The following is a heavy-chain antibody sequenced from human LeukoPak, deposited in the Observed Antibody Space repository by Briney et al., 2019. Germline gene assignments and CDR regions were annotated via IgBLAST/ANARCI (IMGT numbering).Heavy chain of an antibody. CDR2: INHSGST. D-gene: IGHD2-15*01. J-gene: IGHJ4*02. V-gene: IGHV4-34*01. CDR3: AVFFGGQGGRGN. CDR1: GGSFSGYY. Sequence: SETLSLTCAVYGGSFSGYYWSWIRQPPGKGLEWIGEINHSGSTNYNPSLKSRVTISVDTSKNQFSLKLTSVTAADTAVYFCAVFFGGQGGRGNWGQGTQVTVSS.